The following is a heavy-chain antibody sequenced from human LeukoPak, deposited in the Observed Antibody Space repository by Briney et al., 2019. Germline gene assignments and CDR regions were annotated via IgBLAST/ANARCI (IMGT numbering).Heavy chain of an antibody. CDR1: GYSFTSYW. D-gene: IGHD5-24*01. V-gene: IGHV5-51*01. Sequence: GESLKISCKGSGYSFTSYWIGWVRQMPGKGLEWMGIIYPGDSDTRYSPSFQGQVTISADKSISTAYLQWSSLKASDTAMYYCARRYAYFERCDTIECGMDVWGQGTTVTVSS. CDR3: ARRYAYFERCDTIECGMDV. J-gene: IGHJ6*02. CDR2: IYPGDSDT.